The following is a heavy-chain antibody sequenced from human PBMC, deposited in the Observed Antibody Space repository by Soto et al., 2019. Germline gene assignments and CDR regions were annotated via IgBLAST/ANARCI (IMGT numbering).Heavy chain of an antibody. CDR3: ASVGPSPLHYCMDF. J-gene: IGHJ6*02. CDR2: INYSGST. CDR1: GGSISRYY. Sequence: SETLSLTCAVSGGSISRYYWSWIRQPPGKGLEWIGDINYSGSTNYNPSLKSRVTISVDTSKNQFSLKLSSVTAADTAVYYCASVGPSPLHYCMDFWGQGTTVTVSS. V-gene: IGHV4-59*01. D-gene: IGHD2-2*01.